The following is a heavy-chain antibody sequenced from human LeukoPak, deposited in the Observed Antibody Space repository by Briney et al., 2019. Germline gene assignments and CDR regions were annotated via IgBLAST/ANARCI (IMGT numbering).Heavy chain of an antibody. CDR1: GGSISSYY. CDR2: IYYSGST. D-gene: IGHD1-26*01. V-gene: IGHV4-59*08. Sequence: PSETLSLACTVSGGSISSYYWSWIRQPPGKGLEWIGYIYYSGSTNYNPSLKSRVTISVDTSKNQFSLKLSSVTAADTAVYYCARRGSIMQNGMGNAFDIWGQGTMVTVSS. J-gene: IGHJ3*02. CDR3: ARRGSIMQNGMGNAFDI.